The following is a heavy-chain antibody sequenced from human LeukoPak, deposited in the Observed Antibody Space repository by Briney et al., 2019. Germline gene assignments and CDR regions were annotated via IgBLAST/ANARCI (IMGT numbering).Heavy chain of an antibody. CDR1: GGSISSYY. Sequence: SETLSLTCTVSGGSISSYYWSWIRQPPGKGLEWIGYIYYSGSTNYNPSLKSRVTISVDTSKNQFSLKLSSVTAADTAVYYCARGGGYSYGIMCDWGQGTLVTVSS. V-gene: IGHV4-59*01. CDR2: IYYSGST. J-gene: IGHJ4*02. D-gene: IGHD5-18*01. CDR3: ARGGGYSYGIMCD.